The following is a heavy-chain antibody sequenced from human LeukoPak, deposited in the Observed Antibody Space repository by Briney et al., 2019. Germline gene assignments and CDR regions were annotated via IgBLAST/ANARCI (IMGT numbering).Heavy chain of an antibody. V-gene: IGHV3-53*01. CDR1: GFTVSSNS. D-gene: IGHD3-16*01. CDR3: ANAYPNLFDY. CDR2: IYSDNT. Sequence: GGSLRLSCTVSGFTVSSNSMSWVRQAPGKGLEWVSFIYSDNTHYSDSVKGRFTISRDNSKNTLYLQMNSLRAEDTAVCYCANAYPNLFDYWGQGTLVTVSS. J-gene: IGHJ4*02.